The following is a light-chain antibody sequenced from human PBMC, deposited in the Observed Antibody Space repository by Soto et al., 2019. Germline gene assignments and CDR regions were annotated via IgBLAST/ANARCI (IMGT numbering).Light chain of an antibody. CDR2: EVS. CDR3: SSYTSSSTLV. Sequence: QSVLTQPASVSGSPGQSITISCTGTSSDVGCYNYVSWYQQHPGKAPKLMIYEVSNRPSGVSNRFSGSKSGNTASLTISGLQSEDEDDYYCSSYTSSSTLVFGGGTKVTVL. CDR1: SSDVGCYNY. J-gene: IGLJ2*01. V-gene: IGLV2-14*01.